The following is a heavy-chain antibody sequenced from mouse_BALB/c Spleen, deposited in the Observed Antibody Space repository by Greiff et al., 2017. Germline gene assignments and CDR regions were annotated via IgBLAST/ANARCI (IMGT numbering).Heavy chain of an antibody. D-gene: IGHD3-1*01. CDR2: ISSGGSYT. CDR3: TREGSGSAY. CDR1: GFTFSSYT. V-gene: IGHV5-6-4*01. J-gene: IGHJ3*01. Sequence: EVMLVESGGGLVKPGGSLKLSCAASGFTFSSYTMSWVRQTPEKRLEWVATISSGGSYTYYPDSVKGRFTISRDNAKNTLYLQMSSLKSEDTAMYYCTREGSGSAYWGQGTLVTVSA.